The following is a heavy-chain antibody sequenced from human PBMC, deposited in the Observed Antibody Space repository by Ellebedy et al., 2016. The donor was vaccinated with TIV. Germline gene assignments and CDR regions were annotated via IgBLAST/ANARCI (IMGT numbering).Heavy chain of an antibody. V-gene: IGHV4-30-2*01. CDR1: GGSIRRSGYC. CDR3: ATDRDRRWFYF. Sequence: SQTLSLTCXVSGGSIRRSGYCWSWIRQPPGKGLEWIGYIYHSGRTYYNPSLKSRVTMSVDTSQFSLKLTSVTAADTAVYYCATDRDRRWFYFWGQGTLVTVSS. CDR2: IYHSGRT. J-gene: IGHJ5*01.